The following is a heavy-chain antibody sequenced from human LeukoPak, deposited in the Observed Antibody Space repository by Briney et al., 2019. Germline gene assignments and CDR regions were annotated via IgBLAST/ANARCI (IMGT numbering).Heavy chain of an antibody. CDR1: GFSFSSHG. D-gene: IGHD1-26*01. CDR2: IIGGAGGT. V-gene: IGHV3-23*01. Sequence: PPGGSLRLSCAASGFSFSSHGMSWVRQAPGKGLEWVSGIIGGAGGTYYADSVKGRFTISRDNSRNTVYLQMNSLRTEDTALYYCAKEGVQAPTDWFFDLWGSGTLVTVSS. J-gene: IGHJ2*01. CDR3: AKEGVQAPTDWFFDL.